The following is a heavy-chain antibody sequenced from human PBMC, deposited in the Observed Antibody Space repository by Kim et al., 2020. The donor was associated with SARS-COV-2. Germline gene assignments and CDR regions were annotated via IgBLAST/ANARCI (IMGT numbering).Heavy chain of an antibody. CDR3: ARDIPIYDSSGYYSLFDY. D-gene: IGHD3-22*01. J-gene: IGHJ4*02. Sequence: SVKVSCKASGGTFSSYAISWVRQAPGQGLEWMGGIIPIFGTANYAQKFQGRVTITADESTSTAYMELSSLRSEDTAVYYCARDIPIYDSSGYYSLFDYWGQGTLVTVSS. CDR2: IIPIFGTA. V-gene: IGHV1-69*13. CDR1: GGTFSSYA.